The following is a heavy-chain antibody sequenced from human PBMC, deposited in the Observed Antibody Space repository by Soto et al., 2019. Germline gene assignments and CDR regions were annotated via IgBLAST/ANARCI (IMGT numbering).Heavy chain of an antibody. J-gene: IGHJ6*02. V-gene: IGHV1-24*01. CDR3: ATGSMITFGGVIVPYYYYGMDV. Sequence: ASVKVSCKVSGYTLTELSMHWVRQAPGKGLEWMGGFDPEDGETIYAQKFQGRVTMTEDTSTDTAYVELSSLRSEDTAVYYCATGSMITFGGVIVPYYYYGMDVWGQGTTVTVSS. CDR2: FDPEDGET. D-gene: IGHD3-16*02. CDR1: GYTLTELS.